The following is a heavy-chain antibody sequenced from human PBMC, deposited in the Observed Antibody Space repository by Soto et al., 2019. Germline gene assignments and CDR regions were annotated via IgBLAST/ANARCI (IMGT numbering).Heavy chain of an antibody. J-gene: IGHJ6*02. V-gene: IGHV1-69*01. Sequence: QVQLVQSGAEVKKPGSSVKVSCRASGGHFDRFALSWLRQAHGQGLEWMGGIIPFLSATTYAQKFQGRVTITADESATTLYLELRSLTSDDTAVYYCARGEDDDGDFGSMDVWGQGTSVTVSS. CDR2: IIPFLSAT. D-gene: IGHD4-17*01. CDR3: ARGEDDDGDFGSMDV. CDR1: GGHFDRFA.